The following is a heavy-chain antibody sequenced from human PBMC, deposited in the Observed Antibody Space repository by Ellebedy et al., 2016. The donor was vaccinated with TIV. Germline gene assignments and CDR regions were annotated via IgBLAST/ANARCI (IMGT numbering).Heavy chain of an antibody. D-gene: IGHD2/OR15-2a*01. Sequence: SETLSLTXNLSVDSVATYYWTWIRQPPGEGLEWLGHIHDSGRTNYNPSVKSRVIISLDRSANQFSLTLKSSTTADTAVYYCARASPLYANGWYYFDQWGQGILVTVSS. J-gene: IGHJ4*02. V-gene: IGHV4-59*02. CDR1: VDSVATYY. CDR3: ARASPLYANGWYYFDQ. CDR2: IHDSGRT.